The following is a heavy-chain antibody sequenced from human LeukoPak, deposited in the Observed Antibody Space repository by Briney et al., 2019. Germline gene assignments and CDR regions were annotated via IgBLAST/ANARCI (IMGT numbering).Heavy chain of an antibody. D-gene: IGHD1-26*01. J-gene: IGHJ3*02. CDR3: ARVPPVGPKRGAFDI. CDR1: GYTFTSDG. CDR2: IIPIFGTA. Sequence: GASVKVSCKTSGYTFTSDGISWVRQAPGQGLEWMGGIIPIFGTANYAQKFQGRVTITADESTSTAYMELSSLRSEDTAVYYCARVPPVGPKRGAFDIWGQGTMVTVSS. V-gene: IGHV1-69*13.